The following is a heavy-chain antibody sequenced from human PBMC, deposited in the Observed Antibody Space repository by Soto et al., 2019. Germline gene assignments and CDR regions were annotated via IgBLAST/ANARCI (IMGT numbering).Heavy chain of an antibody. D-gene: IGHD2-21*02. V-gene: IGHV3-9*01. CDR2: VSPTGDTV. Sequence: VQVVASGGGLVQPGRSLRLSCAVSGFRFEQYVMHWVRQAPGKGLECVSTVSPTGDTVAYASSVEGRFTVSRDNAKNSLYLQMPSLKVDDTVLYYCLKTAPNSSIDDWGQETLVTVSS. CDR3: LKTAPNSSIDD. CDR1: GFRFEQYV. J-gene: IGHJ4*02.